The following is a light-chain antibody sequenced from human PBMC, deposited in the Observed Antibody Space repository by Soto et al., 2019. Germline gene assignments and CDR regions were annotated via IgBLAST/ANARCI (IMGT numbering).Light chain of an antibody. CDR1: SSDVGSYNL. CDR3: CSFAGSSTWV. J-gene: IGLJ3*02. V-gene: IGLV2-23*01. CDR2: EGS. Sequence: QSALTQPASVSGSPGQSITISCTGTSSDVGSYNLVSWYQQHPGKAPKLMIYEGSKRPSGVSNRFSGSKSGNTASLTISGLQAEDEADYSCCSFAGSSTWVFGGETKLTVL.